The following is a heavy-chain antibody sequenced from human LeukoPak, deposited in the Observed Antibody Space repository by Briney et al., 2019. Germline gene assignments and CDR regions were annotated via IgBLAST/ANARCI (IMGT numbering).Heavy chain of an antibody. D-gene: IGHD3-3*01. CDR3: ARDPYDGNYYFDY. CDR2: FNANSGDT. J-gene: IGHJ4*02. V-gene: IGHV1-2*02. Sequence: SVKVSCKASGYTFTGYYMHWVRQAPGQGLEWMGWFNANSGDTKYAQKFQGRVTMTRDTSIGTDYMELTSLISDDTAIYYCARDPYDGNYYFDYWGQGTLVTVAS. CDR1: GYTFTGYY.